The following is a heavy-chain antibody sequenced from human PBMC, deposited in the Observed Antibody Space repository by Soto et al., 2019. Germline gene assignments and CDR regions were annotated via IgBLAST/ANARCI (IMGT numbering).Heavy chain of an antibody. CDR1: GFTFSDYY. D-gene: IGHD3-10*01. CDR3: ARHYYDSGSSNFDY. J-gene: IGHJ4*02. CDR2: ISSSSSYT. Sequence: QVQLVESGGGLVQPGGSLRLSCAASGFTFSDYYMSWIRQAPAKGLEWVSYISSSSSYTNYADSVKGRFTISRDNAKNSLYLQMNSLRAEDTAVYYCARHYYDSGSSNFDYWGQGTLVTVSS. V-gene: IGHV3-11*05.